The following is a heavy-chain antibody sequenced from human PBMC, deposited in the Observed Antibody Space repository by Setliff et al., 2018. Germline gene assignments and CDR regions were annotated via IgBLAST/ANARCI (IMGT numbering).Heavy chain of an antibody. CDR3: ASIDWGENFYNMDV. Sequence: PGGSLRLSCTVYGFNFNKYWMYWVRQVPGKGLVWVSRINGDGTITNYADSVKGRFTISRDNAKNTLYLQMNSLRGEDTAVYFCASIDWGENFYNMDVWGKGTTVTVSS. CDR2: INGDGTIT. J-gene: IGHJ6*03. CDR1: GFNFNKYW. V-gene: IGHV3-74*01. D-gene: IGHD7-27*01.